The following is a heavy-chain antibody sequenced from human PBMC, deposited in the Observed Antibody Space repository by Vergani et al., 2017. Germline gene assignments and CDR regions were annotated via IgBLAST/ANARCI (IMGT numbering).Heavy chain of an antibody. J-gene: IGHJ4*02. V-gene: IGHV3-21*01. CDR2: ISSSSSYI. CDR1: GFTFSSYA. CDR3: ARGSRSGSFPFDY. D-gene: IGHD1-26*01. Sequence: ELQLAESGGSLVQPGGSLRLSCAASGFTFSSYAMSWVRQAPGKGLEWVSSISSSSSYIYYADSVKGRFTISRDNAKNSLYLQMNSLRAEDTAVYYCARGSRSGSFPFDYWGQGTLVTVSS.